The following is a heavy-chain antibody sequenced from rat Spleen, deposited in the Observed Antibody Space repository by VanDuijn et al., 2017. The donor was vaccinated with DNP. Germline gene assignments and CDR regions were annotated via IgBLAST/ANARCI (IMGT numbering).Heavy chain of an antibody. Sequence: GYSITSNYWAWIRKFPGNKMEWMGYINYSGSTGHNPSLKSRISITRDTSKNQFFLRVNSVTTEDTATYYCARGLNYGGYNYYWYFDFWGPGTMVTVSS. D-gene: IGHD1-11*01. CDR1: GYSITSNY. V-gene: IGHV3-1*01. J-gene: IGHJ1*01. CDR3: ARGLNYGGYNYYWYFDF. CDR2: INYSGST.